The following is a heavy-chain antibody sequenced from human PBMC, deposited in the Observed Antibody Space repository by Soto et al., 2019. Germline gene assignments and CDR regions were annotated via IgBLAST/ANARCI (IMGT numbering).Heavy chain of an antibody. J-gene: IGHJ4*02. CDR2: IRSKAYGGTT. D-gene: IGHD3-22*01. CDR1: GFTFGDYA. V-gene: IGHV3-49*03. CDR3: TREQDSSGCYFDY. Sequence: AVGSLRLSCTASGFTFGDYAMSWFRQAPGKGLEWVGFIRSKAYGGTTEYAASVKGRFTISRDDSKSIAYLQMNSLKTEDTAVYYCTREQDSSGCYFDYWGQGTLVTVSS.